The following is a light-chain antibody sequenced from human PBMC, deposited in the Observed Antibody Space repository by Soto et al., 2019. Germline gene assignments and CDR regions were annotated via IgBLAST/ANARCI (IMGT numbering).Light chain of an antibody. CDR2: EVS. J-gene: IGLJ1*01. CDR3: SSYTGSSSLYV. CDR1: SSDVGVYNY. Sequence: QSALTQPASVSGSPGQSITISCTGTSSDVGVYNYVSWYQQHPGKAPKLMIYEVSNRPSGVSNRFSGSKSGNTASLTISGLQAVDEAYYYCSSYTGSSSLYVFGTGTKLTVL. V-gene: IGLV2-14*01.